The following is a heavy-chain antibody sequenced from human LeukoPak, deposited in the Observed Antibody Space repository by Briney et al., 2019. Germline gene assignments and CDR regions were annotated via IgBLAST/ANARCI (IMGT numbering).Heavy chain of an antibody. V-gene: IGHV3-7*01. CDR2: IKPDGSEK. J-gene: IGHJ4*02. Sequence: GGSLRLSCAASGFTFSSYWLTWVRQAPGKGLEWVANIKPDGSEKYYVDSVKGRFTISRDNSKNTLYLQMNSLRAEDTAVYYCAKVPESYSYGFSVVKFWGQGTLVTVSS. D-gene: IGHD5-18*01. CDR1: GFTFSSYW. CDR3: AKVPESYSYGFSVVKF.